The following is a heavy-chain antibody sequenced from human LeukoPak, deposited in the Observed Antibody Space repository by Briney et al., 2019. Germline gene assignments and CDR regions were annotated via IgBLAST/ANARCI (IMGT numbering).Heavy chain of an antibody. D-gene: IGHD4/OR15-4a*01. CDR2: ISSNGGST. CDR3: ARDRTGDYGGGYFDY. J-gene: IGHJ4*02. Sequence: GGSLRLSCAASGFTFSSYAMHWARQAPGKGLEYVSAISSNGGSTYYANSVKGRFTISRDNSKNTLYLQMGSLRAEDMAVYYCARDRTGDYGGGYFDYWGQGTLVTVSS. V-gene: IGHV3-64*01. CDR1: GFTFSSYA.